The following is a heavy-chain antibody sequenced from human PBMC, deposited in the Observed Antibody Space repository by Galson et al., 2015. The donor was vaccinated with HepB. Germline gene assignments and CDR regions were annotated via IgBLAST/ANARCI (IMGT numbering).Heavy chain of an antibody. CDR2: INPNSGGT. J-gene: IGHJ4*02. D-gene: IGHD1-7*01. CDR3: AREGPELYFDY. CDR1: GYTFTGYY. V-gene: IGHV1-2*06. Sequence: CKASGYTFTGYYMHWVRQAPGQGLEWMGRINPNSGGTNYAQKFQGRVAMTRDTSISTAYMELSRLRSDDTAVYYCAREGPELYFDYWGQGTLVTVSS.